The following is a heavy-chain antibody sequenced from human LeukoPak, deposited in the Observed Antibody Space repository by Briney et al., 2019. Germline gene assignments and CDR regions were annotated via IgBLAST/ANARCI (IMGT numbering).Heavy chain of an antibody. CDR3: ARGYRTDAFDI. J-gene: IGHJ3*02. Sequence: SETLSLTCTVSGGSITSGSYYWSWIRQPAGKGLEWIGRIYTSGTTNYNPSLKSRITISVDTSKNQFSLNLTSVTAADTAVYYCARGYRTDAFDIWGQGTMVTVSS. V-gene: IGHV4-61*02. CDR1: GGSITSGSYY. D-gene: IGHD1/OR15-1a*01. CDR2: IYTSGTT.